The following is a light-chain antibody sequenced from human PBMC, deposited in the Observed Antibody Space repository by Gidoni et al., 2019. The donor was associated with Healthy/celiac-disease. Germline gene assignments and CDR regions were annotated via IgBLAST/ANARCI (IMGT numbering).Light chain of an antibody. CDR3: QQSYSITWT. CDR2: AAS. Sequence: DIQMTQSPSSLSASVGDRVPITCRASQSISSYLNWYQQKPGKAPKLLIYAASSLQSGVPSRFSGSGSGTDFTLTISSLQPEDFATYYCQQSYSITWTFGQGTKVEIK. J-gene: IGKJ1*01. V-gene: IGKV1-39*01. CDR1: QSISSY.